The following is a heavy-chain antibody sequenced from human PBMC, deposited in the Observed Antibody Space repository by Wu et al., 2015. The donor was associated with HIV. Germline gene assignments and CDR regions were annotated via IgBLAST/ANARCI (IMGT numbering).Heavy chain of an antibody. CDR3: ARDFSGFYYYMDV. V-gene: IGHV1-2*02. CDR1: PYTFTSFG. CDR2: INSKSGDT. J-gene: IGHJ6*03. Sequence: QLVQSGAEVKKPGASVKVSCKASPYTFTSFGIGWVRQAPGQGLEWMGWINSKSGDTNYAQKFQGRVTMTRDTSISTAYMELSRLRSDDTAVYFCARDFSGFYYYMDVWGKGTTVTVSS. D-gene: IGHD3-10*01.